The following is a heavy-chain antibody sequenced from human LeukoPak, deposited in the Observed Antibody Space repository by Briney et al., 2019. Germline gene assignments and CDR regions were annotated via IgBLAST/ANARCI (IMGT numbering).Heavy chain of an antibody. CDR3: AKVGYSSSSNIDY. CDR1: GFTFTNYA. D-gene: IGHD6-6*01. CDR2: ISSSGGST. V-gene: IGHV3-23*01. J-gene: IGHJ4*02. Sequence: GGSLRLSCAASGFTFTNYAMRWVRQITGKGLEWVAGISSSGGSTFYADSVKGRFTISRDKSKNMVFLQMNSLRAEDTAIYYCAKVGYSSSSNIDYWGQGTLVTVSS.